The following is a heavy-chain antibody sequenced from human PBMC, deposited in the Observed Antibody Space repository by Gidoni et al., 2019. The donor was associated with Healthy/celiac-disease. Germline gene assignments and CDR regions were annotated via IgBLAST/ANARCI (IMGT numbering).Heavy chain of an antibody. D-gene: IGHD6-6*01. J-gene: IGHJ5*02. V-gene: IGHV4-34*01. CDR1: GGSFSGYY. CDR2: INHSGST. CDR3: ARVKGSYSSSPRNWFDP. Sequence: QVQLQQWGAGLLKPSETLSLTCAVYGGSFSGYYWSWIRQPPGKGLEWIGEINHSGSTNYNPSLKSRVTISVDTSKNQFSLKLSSVTAADTAVYYCARVKGSYSSSPRNWFDPWGQGTLVTVSS.